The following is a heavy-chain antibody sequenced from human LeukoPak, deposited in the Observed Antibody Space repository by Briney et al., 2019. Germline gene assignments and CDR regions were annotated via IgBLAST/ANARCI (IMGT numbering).Heavy chain of an antibody. CDR2: ISYDGSNK. D-gene: IGHD6-13*01. Sequence: GGSLRLSCAASGFTFSSYAMHWVRQAPGKGLEWEAVISYDGSNKYYADSVKGRFTISRDNSKNTLYLQMNSLRAEDTAVYYCARDTAYSSSWFFDYWGQGTLVTVSS. V-gene: IGHV3-30*04. CDR3: ARDTAYSSSWFFDY. CDR1: GFTFSSYA. J-gene: IGHJ4*02.